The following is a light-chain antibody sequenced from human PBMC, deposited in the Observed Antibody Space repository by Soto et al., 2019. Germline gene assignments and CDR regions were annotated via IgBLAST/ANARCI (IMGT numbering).Light chain of an antibody. CDR1: QDISNY. Sequence: DIQMTQSPSSLSASVGDRVTITCQASQDISNYLNWYQQKPGKPPKLLIYDASNLETGVPSRFSGSGSGTDVTFTISSLQPEDIATYYCQQYDNLPLTFGGGPKVEIK. V-gene: IGKV1-33*01. CDR2: DAS. J-gene: IGKJ4*01. CDR3: QQYDNLPLT.